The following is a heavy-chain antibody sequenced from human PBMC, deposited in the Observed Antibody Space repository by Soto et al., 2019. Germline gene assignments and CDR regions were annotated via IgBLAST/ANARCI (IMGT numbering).Heavy chain of an antibody. CDR1: GGSISSYY. Sequence: SETLSLTCTVSGGSISSYYWSWIRQPPGKGLEWIGYIYYSGSTNYNPSLKSQVTISVDTSKNQFSLKLNSVTAADTAVYYCARALLDCSGGSCYSGGFDYWGQGTLVTVSS. CDR3: ARALLDCSGGSCYSGGFDY. CDR2: IYYSGST. D-gene: IGHD2-15*01. V-gene: IGHV4-59*08. J-gene: IGHJ4*02.